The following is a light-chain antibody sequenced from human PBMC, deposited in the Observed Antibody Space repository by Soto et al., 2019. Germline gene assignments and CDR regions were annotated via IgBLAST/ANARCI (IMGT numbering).Light chain of an antibody. CDR2: GAS. J-gene: IGKJ2*01. CDR3: QQYNNWPYT. Sequence: EIVMTQSPATLSVSPGERVTLSCRASQRVSRNFAWYRQKPGQAPTLLIYGASTRATGIPARFSGSGSGTEFTLPLSSLPSEDFAIYYCQQYNNWPYTFGRGTKLEIK. V-gene: IGKV3-15*01. CDR1: QRVSRN.